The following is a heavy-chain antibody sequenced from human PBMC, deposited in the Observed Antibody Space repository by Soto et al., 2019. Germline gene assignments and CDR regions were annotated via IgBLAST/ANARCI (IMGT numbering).Heavy chain of an antibody. J-gene: IGHJ4*02. CDR3: AREAHYDYVWGRSTGPFDY. D-gene: IGHD3-16*01. V-gene: IGHV4-30-4*01. CDR2: IYYSGST. CDR1: GGSISSGDYY. Sequence: PSETLSLTCTVSGGSISSGDYYWSWIRQPPGKGLEWIGYIYYSGSTYYNPSLKSRVTISVDTSKNQFSLKLSSVTAADTAVYYCAREAHYDYVWGRSTGPFDYWGQGTLATVSS.